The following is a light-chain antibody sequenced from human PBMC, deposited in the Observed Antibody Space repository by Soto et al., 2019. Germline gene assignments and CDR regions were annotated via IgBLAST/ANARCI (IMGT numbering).Light chain of an antibody. V-gene: IGLV2-14*01. Sequence: QSALTQPASVSGSPGQSITISCTGTSNDVGAYNYVSWYQQHLGKAPKLMIYEVSNRPSGISNRFSASKSGNAASLTISGLRAEDEADYYCSSYTTSSTYVFGTGTKVTVL. CDR2: EVS. J-gene: IGLJ1*01. CDR1: SNDVGAYNY. CDR3: SSYTTSSTYV.